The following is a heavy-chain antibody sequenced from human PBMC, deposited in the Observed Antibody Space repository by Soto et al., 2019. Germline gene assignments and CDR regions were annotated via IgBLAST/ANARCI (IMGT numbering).Heavy chain of an antibody. CDR1: GGSISSYY. V-gene: IGHV4-59*08. CDR3: ARHVIEMAPFGY. Sequence: TSETLSLTCTISGGSISSYYWSWIRQPPGKGLEWIGYIYYSGSTNYNPSLKSRVTISVDTSKNQFSLKLSSVTAADTAVYYCARHVIEMAPFGYWGQGTLVTVSS. J-gene: IGHJ4*02. CDR2: IYYSGST.